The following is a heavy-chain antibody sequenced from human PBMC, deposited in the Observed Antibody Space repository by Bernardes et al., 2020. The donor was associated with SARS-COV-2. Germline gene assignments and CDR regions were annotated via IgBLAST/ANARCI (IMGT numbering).Heavy chain of an antibody. Sequence: AGKDSCKASGGTFSSYAISWVRQAPGQGLEWMGRIIPIFGTANYAQKFQGRVTITADESTSTAYMELSSLRSEDTAVYYCASVWGSGWYLYYYYGMDVWGQGTTVTVSS. CDR2: IIPIFGTA. CDR1: GGTFSSYA. CDR3: ASVWGSGWYLYYYYGMDV. V-gene: IGHV1-69*13. D-gene: IGHD6-19*01. J-gene: IGHJ6*02.